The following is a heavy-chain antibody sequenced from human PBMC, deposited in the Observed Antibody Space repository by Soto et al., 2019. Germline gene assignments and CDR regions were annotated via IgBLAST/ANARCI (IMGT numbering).Heavy chain of an antibody. D-gene: IGHD6-6*01. CDR2: IYHSGST. CDR3: ARGLAQSICYFDY. CDR1: GGSISSGGYS. V-gene: IGHV4-30-2*01. Sequence: SETLSLTCAVSGGSISSGGYSWSWIRQPPGKGLEWIGYIYHSGSTYYNPSLKSRVTISVDRSKNQFSLKLSSVTAADTAVYYCARGLAQSICYFDYWGQGTLVTVSS. J-gene: IGHJ4*02.